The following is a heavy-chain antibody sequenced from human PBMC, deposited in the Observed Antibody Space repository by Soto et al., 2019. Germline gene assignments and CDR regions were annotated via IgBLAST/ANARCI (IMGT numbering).Heavy chain of an antibody. D-gene: IGHD1-7*01. J-gene: IGHJ4*02. CDR3: ARELSLELVN. CDR1: GLTFRSYS. CDR2: ISSSSSTI. Sequence: LRLSCAASGLTFRSYSRSWVRQAPGKGLEWVSYISSSSSTIYYADSVKGRFTISRDNAKNSLYLQMNSLRDEDTAVYYCARELSLELVNWGQGTLVTVSS. V-gene: IGHV3-48*02.